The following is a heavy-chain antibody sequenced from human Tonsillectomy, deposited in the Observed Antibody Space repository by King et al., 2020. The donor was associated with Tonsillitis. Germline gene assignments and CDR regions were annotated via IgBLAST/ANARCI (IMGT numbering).Heavy chain of an antibody. D-gene: IGHD2-15*01. CDR3: AIRAPGYCLAH. V-gene: IGHV3-23*03. J-gene: IGHJ4*02. CDR2: IYSGGSST. Sequence: VQLVESGGGLVQPGGSLRLSCEASGFTFSTYAMSWVRQAPGKGLEWVSVIYSGGSSTHYAESVKGRFTISRDDSKNTLYLQLTSLRAEDTAVYYCAIRAPGYCLAHWGQGTLVTVSS. CDR1: GFTFSTYA.